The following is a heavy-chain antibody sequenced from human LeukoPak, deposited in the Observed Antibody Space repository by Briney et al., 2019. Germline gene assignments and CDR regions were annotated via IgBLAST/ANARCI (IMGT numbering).Heavy chain of an antibody. CDR2: IYYSGST. J-gene: IGHJ4*02. CDR1: GGSISSYY. D-gene: IGHD4-17*01. CDR3: ARNGAAWDYYFDY. Sequence: SETLSLTCTVSGGSISSYYWSWIRQPPGKGLEWIGYIYYSGSTNYNPSLKSRVTIPVDTSKNQFSLKLSSVTAADTAVYYCARNGAAWDYYFDYWGQGTLVTVSS. V-gene: IGHV4-59*01.